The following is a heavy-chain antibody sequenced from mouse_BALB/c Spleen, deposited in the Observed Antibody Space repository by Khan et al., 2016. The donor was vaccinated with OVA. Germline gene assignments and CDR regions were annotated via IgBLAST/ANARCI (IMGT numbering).Heavy chain of an antibody. J-gene: IGHJ3*01. CDR3: ASHLAGSFAY. D-gene: IGHD1-1*01. CDR2: ISSGGDYT. CDR1: GFTFSSYS. V-gene: IGHV5-6*01. Sequence: EVQLVESGGDLVKPGGSLKLSCAASGFTFSSYSMSWVRQTPDKRLEWVATISSGGDYTYYPDSVKGRFTISRDNAKNTLYLKMSSPKSEETAMYYGASHLAGSFAYWGQGTLVTVPA.